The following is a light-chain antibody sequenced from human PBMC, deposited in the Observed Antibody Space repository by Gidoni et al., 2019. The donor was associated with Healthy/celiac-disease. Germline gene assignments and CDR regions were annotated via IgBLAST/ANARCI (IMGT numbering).Light chain of an antibody. CDR3: QQYNNWPPIT. V-gene: IGKV3-15*01. Sequence: ATRSVAPGERATLSCRASQSVSSNLAWYQQKPGQAPRLLIYGASTRATGIPARFSGSGSGTEFTLTISSLQSEDFAVYYCQQYNNWPPITFGQGTRLEIK. CDR2: GAS. J-gene: IGKJ5*01. CDR1: QSVSSN.